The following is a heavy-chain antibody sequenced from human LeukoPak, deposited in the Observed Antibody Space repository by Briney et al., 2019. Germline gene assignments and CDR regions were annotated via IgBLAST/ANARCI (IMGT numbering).Heavy chain of an antibody. J-gene: IGHJ4*02. D-gene: IGHD3-3*01. V-gene: IGHV3-23*01. CDR3: AKTIFGVLLTPPEFDY. CDR1: GFTFSSSA. CDR2: ISGGGGTT. Sequence: GRSLRLSCAASGFTFSSSAMSWVRQAPGKGLEWVSGISGGGGTTFYADSVKGRFTISRDNSKNTLYLQMDSLRAEDTAVYYCAKTIFGVLLTPPEFDYWGQGTLVTVSS.